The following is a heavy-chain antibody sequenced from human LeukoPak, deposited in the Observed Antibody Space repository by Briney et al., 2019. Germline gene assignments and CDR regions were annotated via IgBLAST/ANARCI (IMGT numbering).Heavy chain of an antibody. CDR2: IYYSGST. D-gene: IGHD5-18*01. J-gene: IGHJ4*02. V-gene: IGHV4-39*01. CDR1: GASISSSSYY. Sequence: SETLSLTCTVSGASISSSSYYRGWIRQPPGKGLEWIGSIYYSGSTYYNPSLKSRVTISVDTSKNQFSLKLSSVTAADTAVYYCARHNALRGYSYGEADYWGQGTLVTVSS. CDR3: ARHNALRGYSYGEADY.